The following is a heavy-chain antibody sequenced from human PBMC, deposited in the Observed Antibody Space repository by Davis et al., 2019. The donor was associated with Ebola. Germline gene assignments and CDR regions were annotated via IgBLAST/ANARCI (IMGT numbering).Heavy chain of an antibody. D-gene: IGHD3-10*01. J-gene: IGHJ4*02. V-gene: IGHV1-18*04. CDR3: ARDLGGITMVRGVLDY. CDR2: ISAYNGNT. Sequence: AASVKVSCKASGYTFTSYGISWVRQAPGQGLEWMGWISAYNGNTNYAQKLQGRVTMTTDTSTSTAYMELRSLRSDDTAVYYCARDLGGITMVRGVLDYWGQETLVTVSS. CDR1: GYTFTSYG.